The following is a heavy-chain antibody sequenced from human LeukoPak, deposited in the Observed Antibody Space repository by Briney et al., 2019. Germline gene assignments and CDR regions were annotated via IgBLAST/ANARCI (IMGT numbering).Heavy chain of an antibody. V-gene: IGHV1-69*06. Sequence: SVKVSCKASGGTFSSYAISWVRQAPGQGLEWMGGIIPIFGTANYAQKFQGRATITADKSTSTAYMELSSLRSEDTAVYYCARSGTGAPLDYWGQGTLVTVSS. CDR1: GGTFSSYA. CDR2: IIPIFGTA. D-gene: IGHD6-13*01. CDR3: ARSGTGAPLDY. J-gene: IGHJ4*02.